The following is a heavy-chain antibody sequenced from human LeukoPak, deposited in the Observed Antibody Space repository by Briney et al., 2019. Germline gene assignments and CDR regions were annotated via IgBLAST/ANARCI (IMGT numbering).Heavy chain of an antibody. Sequence: SKTLSLTCSVSGDPVWSYYWTWVRQPPEKGLEWIGSVFFGGQTNYNPSVKSRVTIPLDTSRSQFPLNLTSVTAADSAVYYGARGAYADRTGYKLYSWGQGTLVFVAS. CDR1: GDPVWSYY. CDR3: ARGAYADRTGYKLYS. D-gene: IGHD5-24*01. V-gene: IGHV4-59*02. J-gene: IGHJ4*02. CDR2: VFFGGQT.